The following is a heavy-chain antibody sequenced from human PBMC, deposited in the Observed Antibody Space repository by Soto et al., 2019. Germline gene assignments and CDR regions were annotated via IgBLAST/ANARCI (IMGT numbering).Heavy chain of an antibody. CDR1: GYTFTGYY. Sequence: ASVKVSCKASGYTFTGYYMHWVRQAPGQGLEWMGWINPNSGGTNYAQKFQGWVTMTRDTSISTAYMELSRLRSDDTAVYYCARKGPGAENCFDPWGQGTLVTVSS. V-gene: IGHV1-2*04. D-gene: IGHD7-27*01. CDR2: INPNSGGT. CDR3: ARKGPGAENCFDP. J-gene: IGHJ5*02.